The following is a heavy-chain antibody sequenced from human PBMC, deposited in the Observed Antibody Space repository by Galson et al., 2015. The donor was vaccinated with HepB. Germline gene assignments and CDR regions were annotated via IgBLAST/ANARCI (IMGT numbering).Heavy chain of an antibody. J-gene: IGHJ4*02. CDR2: ISSSGSNI. V-gene: IGHV3-48*03. CDR1: GFTFSSYE. D-gene: IGHD6-13*01. CDR3: ARGISAAGLYYFDY. Sequence: SLRLSCAASGFTFSSYEMNWVRQAPRKGLEWVSYISSSGSNIYNADSVKGRFTISRDNAKNSLFLQMNSPRAEDTAVYYCARGISAAGLYYFDYWGQGTLVTVSS.